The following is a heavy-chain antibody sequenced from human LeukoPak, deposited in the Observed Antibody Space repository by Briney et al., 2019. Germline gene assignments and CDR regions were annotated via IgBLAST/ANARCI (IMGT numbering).Heavy chain of an antibody. CDR2: INTNTGNP. CDR3: ARDSYHDNGGNAYLHY. D-gene: IGHD4-23*01. Sequence: ASVKVSCKASGYDFTSYGLNWVRQAPGQGLEYMTRINTNTGNPTYAQGFTGRFVFSLDTSINTAYLQITSLKAEDTALYYCARDSYHDNGGNAYLHYWGQGTLVTVSS. V-gene: IGHV7-4-1*02. J-gene: IGHJ4*02. CDR1: GYDFTSYG.